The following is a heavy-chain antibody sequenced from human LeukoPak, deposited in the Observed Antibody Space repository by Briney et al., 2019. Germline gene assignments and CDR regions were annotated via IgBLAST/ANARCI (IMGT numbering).Heavy chain of an antibody. CDR1: GFTFSSHW. CDR3: AKDRGRWLQFAYFDY. J-gene: IGHJ4*02. V-gene: IGHV3-23*01. Sequence: PGGSLRLSCTASGFTFSSHWMHWVRQAPGKGLEWVSAISGSGGSTYYADSVKGRFTISRDNSKNTLYLQMNSLRAEDTAVYYCAKDRGRWLQFAYFDYWGQGTLVTVSS. CDR2: ISGSGGST. D-gene: IGHD5-24*01.